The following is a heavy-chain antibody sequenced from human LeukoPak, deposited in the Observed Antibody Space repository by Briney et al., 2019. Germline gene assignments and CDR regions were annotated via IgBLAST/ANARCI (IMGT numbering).Heavy chain of an antibody. V-gene: IGHV3-66*01. J-gene: IGHJ4*02. CDR1: GFTVSSNF. CDR2: MCSGGRT. Sequence: GGSLRLSCAASGFTVSSNFMSWVRQAPGKGLEWVSVMCSGGRTYYADSVKGRFTISRDNSKNTLDLQMNSLRAEDTAVYYCARSIAARYFDLWGQGTVVTVSS. CDR3: ARSIAARYFDL. D-gene: IGHD6-6*01.